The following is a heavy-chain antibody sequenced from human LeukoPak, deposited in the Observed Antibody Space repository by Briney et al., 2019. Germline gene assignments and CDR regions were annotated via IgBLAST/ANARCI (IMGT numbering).Heavy chain of an antibody. CDR1: GGSISSSNC. CDR3: ARDGGGYYGSGSRNFDY. J-gene: IGHJ4*02. D-gene: IGHD3-10*01. CDR2: IYHSGST. V-gene: IGHV4-4*02. Sequence: SGTLSLTCAVSGGSISSSNCWSWVRQPPGKGLEWIGEIYHSGSTNYNPSLKSRVTISVDKSKNQFSLKLSSVTAADTAVYYCARDGGGYYGSGSRNFDYWGQGTLVTVSS.